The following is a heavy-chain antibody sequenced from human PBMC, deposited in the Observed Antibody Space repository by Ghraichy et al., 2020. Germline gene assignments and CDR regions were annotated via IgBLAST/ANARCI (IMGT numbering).Heavy chain of an antibody. V-gene: IGHV3-7*03. Sequence: GGSLRLSCAASGFTFSSYWMSWVRQAPGKGLEWVANIKQDGSEKYYVDSVKGRFTISRDNAKNSLYLQMNSLRAEDTAVYYCARHIVVVTANTADYYYYYGWGVWGQGTTVTVSS. CDR2: IKQDGSEK. D-gene: IGHD2-21*02. CDR3: ARHIVVVTANTADYYYYYGWGV. J-gene: IGHJ6*02. CDR1: GFTFSSYW.